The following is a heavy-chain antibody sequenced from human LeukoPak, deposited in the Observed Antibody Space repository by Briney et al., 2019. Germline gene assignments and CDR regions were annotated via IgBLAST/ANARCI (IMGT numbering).Heavy chain of an antibody. V-gene: IGHV3-30*02. D-gene: IGHD2/OR15-2a*01. CDR2: ISYDGSNE. CDR1: EFIFRSYD. J-gene: IGHJ1*01. CDR3: AKDLSPAYFHH. Sequence: GGSLRLSCAASEFIFRSYDMHWVRQAPGKGLEWVAFISYDGSNEYYADSVKGRFTISRGNSENTLYLQMNSLRAEDTAVYYCAKDLSPAYFHHWGQGTLVTVSS.